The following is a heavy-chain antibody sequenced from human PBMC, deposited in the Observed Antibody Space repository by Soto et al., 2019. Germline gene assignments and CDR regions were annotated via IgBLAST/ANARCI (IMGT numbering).Heavy chain of an antibody. D-gene: IGHD3-22*01. CDR3: ASDRGYYDSSGFPRGLVV. J-gene: IGHJ6*02. V-gene: IGHV1-18*04. CDR1: GYTFSIYA. Sequence: ASRMGCCDASGYTFSIYAFSWERKSPGQGPEWMGWISAYNGNTNYAHMLQGRVTMTTDTSTSTAYMELRSLRSDDTAVYYCASDRGYYDSSGFPRGLVVWRQ. CDR2: ISAYNGNT.